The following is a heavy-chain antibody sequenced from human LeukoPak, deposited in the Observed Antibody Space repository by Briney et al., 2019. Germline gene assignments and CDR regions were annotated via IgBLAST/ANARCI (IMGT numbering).Heavy chain of an antibody. V-gene: IGHV3-21*01. CDR3: ARDQYDTWSRRGNFDS. CDR1: GFTFSSYS. Sequence: GGSLRLSCAASGFTFSSYSMNWVRQAPGKGLEWVSSISSSSSYIYYADSVKGRFTISRDNAKNSLYLQMNSLRAEDTAVYYCARDQYDTWSRRGNFDSWGQGTLVIVSS. D-gene: IGHD3-3*01. J-gene: IGHJ4*02. CDR2: ISSSSSYI.